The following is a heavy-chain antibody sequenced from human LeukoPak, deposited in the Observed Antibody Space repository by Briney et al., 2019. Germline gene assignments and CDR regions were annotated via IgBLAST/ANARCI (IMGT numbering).Heavy chain of an antibody. V-gene: IGHV1-2*02. CDR2: INPNSGGT. CDR1: GYTFTGYY. J-gene: IGHJ4*02. D-gene: IGHD3-22*01. Sequence: ASVKDSCMASGYTFTGYYMHWVRQAPGQGLEWMGWINPNSGGTNYAQKFQGRVTMTRDTSISTAYMELSRLRSDDTAVYYCARGPYEGMIVVVRVYYFDYWGQGTLVTVSS. CDR3: ARGPYEGMIVVVRVYYFDY.